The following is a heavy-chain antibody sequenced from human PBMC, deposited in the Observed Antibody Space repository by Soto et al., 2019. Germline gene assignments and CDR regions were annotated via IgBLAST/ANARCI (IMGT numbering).Heavy chain of an antibody. Sequence: QVQLQESGPGLVKPSETLSLTCTVSGGSITSYYWSWIRQPPGKGLEWIGYIHNSGSTSDNPSLQSRVTISADVSKNQFSLDLSSVSAADKAVYYCARRWSGTDYWGHGTLVTVSS. D-gene: IGHD1-26*01. CDR2: IHNSGST. V-gene: IGHV4-59*01. CDR1: GGSITSYY. CDR3: ARRWSGTDY. J-gene: IGHJ4*01.